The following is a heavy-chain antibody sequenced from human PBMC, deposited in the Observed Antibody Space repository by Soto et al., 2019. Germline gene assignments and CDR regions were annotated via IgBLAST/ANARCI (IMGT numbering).Heavy chain of an antibody. D-gene: IGHD4-17*01. CDR1: GFTFSSYS. CDR3: ARTPKDYGDYVFHYYYGMDV. J-gene: IGHJ6*02. Sequence: EVQLVESGGGLVKPGGSLRLSCAASGFTFSSYSMNWVRQAPGKGLEWVSSINSSSSYIYYADSVKGRFTISRDNAKNSLYLQMNSLRAEDTAVYYCARTPKDYGDYVFHYYYGMDVWGQGTTVTVSS. CDR2: INSSSSYI. V-gene: IGHV3-21*01.